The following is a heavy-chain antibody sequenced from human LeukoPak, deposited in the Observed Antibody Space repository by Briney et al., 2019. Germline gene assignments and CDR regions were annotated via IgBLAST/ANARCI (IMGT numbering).Heavy chain of an antibody. Sequence: PGGSLRLSCSASGFSFRTYAIHWVRQAPGKRLEYVSAISSNGDNTYYGDSVKGRFTISRDNSKSTLYLQMSSLRAGDTAVYYCVRISMGYYDYWGQGTLVTVSS. V-gene: IGHV3-64D*06. J-gene: IGHJ4*02. CDR1: GFSFRTYA. CDR2: ISSNGDNT. CDR3: VRISMGYYDY. D-gene: IGHD2/OR15-2a*01.